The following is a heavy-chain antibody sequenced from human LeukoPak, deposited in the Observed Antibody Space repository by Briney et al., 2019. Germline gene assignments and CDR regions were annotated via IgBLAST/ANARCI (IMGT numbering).Heavy chain of an antibody. CDR1: GGSISSGSYY. D-gene: IGHD5-18*01. CDR2: IYTSGST. J-gene: IGHJ4*02. CDR3: ARERTDTSMDY. V-gene: IGHV4-61*02. Sequence: PSETLSLTCAVSGGSISSGSYYWTWLRQPAGKGLEWIGRIYTSGSTNHNPSLKSRVTISLDTSKNQCSLKLISVTAADTAVYFCARERTDTSMDYWGQGTLVTVSS.